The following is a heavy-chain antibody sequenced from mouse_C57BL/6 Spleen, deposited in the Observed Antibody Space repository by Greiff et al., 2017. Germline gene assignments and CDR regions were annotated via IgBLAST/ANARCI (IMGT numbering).Heavy chain of an antibody. CDR3: ASPTGRGYFDY. CDR2: IHPNSGST. D-gene: IGHD4-1*01. CDR1: GYTFTSYW. Sequence: QVQLQQSGAELVKPGASVKLSCKASGYTFTSYWMHWVKQRPGQGLEWIGMIHPNSGSTNYNEKFKSKATLTVDKSSSTAYMQLCNLTSEDSAVYYCASPTGRGYFDYWGQGTTLTVSS. V-gene: IGHV1-64*01. J-gene: IGHJ2*01.